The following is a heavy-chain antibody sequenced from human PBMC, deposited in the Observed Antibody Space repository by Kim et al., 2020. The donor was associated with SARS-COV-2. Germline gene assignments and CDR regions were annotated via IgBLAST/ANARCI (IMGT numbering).Heavy chain of an antibody. D-gene: IGHD7-27*01. V-gene: IGHV1-2*02. J-gene: IGHJ3*02. Sequence: FQGRVTMTRDTSISTAYMELSRLRSDDTAVYYCARDVVLNWGLDVDAFDIWGQGTMVTVSS. CDR3: ARDVVLNWGLDVDAFDI.